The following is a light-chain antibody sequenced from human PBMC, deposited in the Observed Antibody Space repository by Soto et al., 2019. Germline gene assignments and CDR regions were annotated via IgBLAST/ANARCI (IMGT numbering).Light chain of an antibody. CDR3: SSYTTRSVL. Sequence: QSVLTQPASVSGSPGQSITISCSGINSDLGVYNYVSWYQHHSGKAPKLVIFEVSNRPSGVSDRFSGSKSGNTASLTISGLQADDEADYYCSSYTTRSVLFGGGTKVTVL. CDR2: EVS. J-gene: IGLJ2*01. CDR1: NSDLGVYNY. V-gene: IGLV2-14*01.